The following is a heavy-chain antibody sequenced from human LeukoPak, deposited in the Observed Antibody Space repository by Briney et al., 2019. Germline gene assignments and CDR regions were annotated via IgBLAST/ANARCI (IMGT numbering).Heavy chain of an antibody. CDR1: GFTSSSFG. D-gene: IGHD6-19*01. J-gene: IGHJ4*02. Sequence: SGGSLRLSCAASGFTSSSFGINWVRQAPGKGLEWVSYISSSSSTIYYADSVKGRFTISRDNAKNSLYLQMNSLRAEDTAVYYCATGRIAVADSFDYWGQGTLVTVSS. CDR3: ATGRIAVADSFDY. CDR2: ISSSSSTI. V-gene: IGHV3-48*01.